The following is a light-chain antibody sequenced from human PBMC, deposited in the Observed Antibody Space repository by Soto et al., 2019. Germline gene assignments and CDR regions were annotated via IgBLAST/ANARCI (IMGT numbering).Light chain of an antibody. J-gene: IGLJ2*01. CDR3: QAWDSSTVV. CDR2: QDS. V-gene: IGLV3-1*01. Sequence: SYELTQPPSVSVSTGQTASITCSGEKLGDKYACWYQQKPGQAPVLVIYQDSKRPSGIPERFSGSNSGNTATLTLSGTQAMDEADYYCQAWDSSTVVFGGGTKLTVL. CDR1: KLGDKY.